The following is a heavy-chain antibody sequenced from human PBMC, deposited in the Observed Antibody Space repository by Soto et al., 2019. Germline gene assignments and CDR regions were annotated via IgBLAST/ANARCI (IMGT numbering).Heavy chain of an antibody. Sequence: QLQLQESGPGLVKPSETLSLTCTVSGGSISSSSYYWGWIRQPPGKGLEWIGSIYYSGSTYYNPSLKSRVTISVDTSKNQFSLKLSSVTAADTAVYYCASIMITFGGVKSDWFDPWGQGTLVTVSS. D-gene: IGHD3-16*01. J-gene: IGHJ5*02. CDR3: ASIMITFGGVKSDWFDP. V-gene: IGHV4-39*01. CDR1: GGSISSSSYY. CDR2: IYYSGST.